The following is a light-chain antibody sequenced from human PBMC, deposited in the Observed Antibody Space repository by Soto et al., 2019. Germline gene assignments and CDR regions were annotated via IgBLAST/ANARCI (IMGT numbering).Light chain of an antibody. V-gene: IGLV8-61*01. CDR2: STN. Sequence: QTVVTQEPSFSVSPGGTVTLTCGLSSGSVSTSYYPSWYQQTPGQAPRTLIYSTNTRSSGVPDRFSGSILGNKAALTITGALADDESDYYCVRYMGSGIRNVVFGGGTKLTVL. CDR1: SGSVSTSYY. CDR3: VRYMGSGIRNVV. J-gene: IGLJ2*01.